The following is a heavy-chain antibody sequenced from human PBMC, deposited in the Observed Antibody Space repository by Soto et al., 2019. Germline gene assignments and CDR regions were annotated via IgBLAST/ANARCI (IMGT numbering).Heavy chain of an antibody. CDR2: IYYRGNT. V-gene: IGHV4-31*03. Sequence: SETLSLTCTVSGGSISSGGYYWIWIRQHPGKGLEWIGYIYYRGNTYYNPSLRSRVTMSVDTSKNQFSLKLTSVTAADTAVYYCASSFGDSGGYPTFFDYWGQGTLVTVSS. J-gene: IGHJ4*02. CDR1: GGSISSGGYY. CDR3: ASSFGDSGGYPTFFDY. D-gene: IGHD3-22*01.